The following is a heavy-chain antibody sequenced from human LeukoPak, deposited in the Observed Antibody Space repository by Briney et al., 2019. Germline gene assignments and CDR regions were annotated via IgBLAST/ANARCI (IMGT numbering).Heavy chain of an antibody. CDR1: GFTFSSYA. J-gene: IGHJ4*02. D-gene: IGHD6-19*01. CDR3: VKRNTSGWYDY. V-gene: IGHV3-30-3*02. CDR2: ISYDGSNK. Sequence: PGGSLRLSCAASGFTFSSYAMHWVRQAPGKGLEWVAVISYDGSNKYYADSVKGGFTISRDNSKNTQYLQMSSLRSEDTAVYYCVKRNTSGWYDYWGQGTLVTVSS.